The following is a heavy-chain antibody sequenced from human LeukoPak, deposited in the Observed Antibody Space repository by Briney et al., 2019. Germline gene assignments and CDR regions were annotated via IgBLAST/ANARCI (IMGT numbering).Heavy chain of an antibody. CDR1: GYTFTSYG. D-gene: IGHD3-9*01. J-gene: IGHJ4*02. CDR2: ISAYNGNT. V-gene: IGHV1-18*01. Sequence: GASVKVSCKASGYTFTSYGISWVRQAPGQGLEWMGWISAYNGNTNYAQKLQGRVTMTTDTSTSTAYMELRSLRSDDTAAYYCAREVGFDWLFPGDYWGQGTLVTVSS. CDR3: AREVGFDWLFPGDY.